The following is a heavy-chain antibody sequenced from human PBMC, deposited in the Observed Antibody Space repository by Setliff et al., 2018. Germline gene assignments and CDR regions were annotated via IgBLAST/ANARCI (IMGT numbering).Heavy chain of an antibody. CDR1: GFGFSSYT. J-gene: IGHJ5*02. D-gene: IGHD2-2*01. CDR3: VRETQYLPVGDL. CDR2: ISIRSDYI. V-gene: IGHV3-21*01. Sequence: GGSLRLSCEGSGFGFSSYTMNWVRQTPRGGLEWVSSISIRSDYINYADSVKGRFVISRDNANNSLFLQMNGLRAEDTGVYYCVRETQYLPVGDLWGQGTLVTVSS.